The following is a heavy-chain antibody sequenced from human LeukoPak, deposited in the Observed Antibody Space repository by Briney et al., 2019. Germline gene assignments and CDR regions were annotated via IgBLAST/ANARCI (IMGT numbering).Heavy chain of an antibody. V-gene: IGHV4-59*12. D-gene: IGHD3-3*01. CDR3: ARDAKITIFGVVTGFDY. CDR2: IYYSGST. Sequence: SETLSLTCTVSGGSISSYYWSWIRQPPGKGLEWIGYIYYSGSTNYNPSLKSRVTISVDTSKNQVSLKLSSVTAADTAVYYCARDAKITIFGVVTGFDYWGQGTLVTVSS. CDR1: GGSISSYY. J-gene: IGHJ4*02.